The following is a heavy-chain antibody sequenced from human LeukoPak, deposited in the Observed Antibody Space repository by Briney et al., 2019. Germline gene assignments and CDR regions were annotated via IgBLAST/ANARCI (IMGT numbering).Heavy chain of an antibody. CDR2: ISWNSGSI. Sequence: GGSLSLSCAASGFIFDDYAMHWVRQAPGKGLEWVSGISWNSGSIIYADSVKGRFTISRDNAKNSLYLQMNSLRAEDTAVYYCARDTGRGYSSSWYYFDYWGQGTLVTVSS. J-gene: IGHJ4*02. CDR1: GFIFDDYA. D-gene: IGHD6-13*01. CDR3: ARDTGRGYSSSWYYFDY. V-gene: IGHV3-9*01.